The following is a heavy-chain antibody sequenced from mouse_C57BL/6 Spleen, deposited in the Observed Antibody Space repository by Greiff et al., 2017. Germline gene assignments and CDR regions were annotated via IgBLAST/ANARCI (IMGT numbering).Heavy chain of an antibody. D-gene: IGHD2-4*01. CDR3: ARGGIYYDDEDYAMDY. CDR2: ISDGGRYT. J-gene: IGHJ4*01. V-gene: IGHV5-4*01. Sequence: EVQGVESGGGLVKPGGSLKLSCAASGFTFSSYAMSWVRQTPEKRLAWVATISDGGRYTYYPDNVKGRFTLSRDNAKNNLYLQMSHLKSDDTATYDCARGGIYYDDEDYAMDYWGQGTSVTVSS. CDR1: GFTFSSYA.